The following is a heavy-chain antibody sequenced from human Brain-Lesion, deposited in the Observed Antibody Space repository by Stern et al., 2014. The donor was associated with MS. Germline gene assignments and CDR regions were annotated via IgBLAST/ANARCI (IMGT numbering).Heavy chain of an antibody. J-gene: IGHJ3*02. CDR2: LYSSGRT. CDR1: GGSISSGNYY. CDR3: ARGNYDVLTDNGGHGFDI. V-gene: IGHV4-61*02. D-gene: IGHD3-9*01. Sequence: VQLVESGPGLVKPSQTLSLTCTVSGGSISSGNYYWSWIRQPAGEGLEWIGRLYSSGRTQYNPPLKSRVTIPADTPPTQFSLRLSSVTAADTAVYYCARGNYDVLTDNGGHGFDIWGQGTMVTVSS.